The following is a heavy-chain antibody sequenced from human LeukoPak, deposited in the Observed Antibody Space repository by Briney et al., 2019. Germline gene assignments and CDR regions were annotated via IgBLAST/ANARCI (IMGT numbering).Heavy chain of an antibody. D-gene: IGHD2-15*01. V-gene: IGHV1-46*01. CDR2: INPSGGSA. CDR1: GYTFTRYY. CDR3: AKGYCSGGTCYSYDY. Sequence: ASVKVSCKASGYTFTRYYMHWVRQAPGQGLEWMGIINPSGGSASYAQKFQGRVTMTRDTSTSTVYMELNSLRSEDTAVYYCAKGYCSGGTCYSYDYWGQGTLVTVSS. J-gene: IGHJ4*02.